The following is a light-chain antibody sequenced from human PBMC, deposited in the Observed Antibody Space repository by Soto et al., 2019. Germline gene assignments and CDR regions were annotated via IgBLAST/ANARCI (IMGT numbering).Light chain of an antibody. J-gene: IGKJ1*01. CDR1: HSLYSGY. Sequence: EIVLTQSPGTLSVSPGERATLSCRASHSLYSGYLAWYQQKPGQAPKLLIYGASSRATGIPDRFSGSGSGTDFTLTISRLEPEDFAVYYCQQYGSSPTWTFGQGTKVDIK. CDR2: GAS. CDR3: QQYGSSPTWT. V-gene: IGKV3-20*01.